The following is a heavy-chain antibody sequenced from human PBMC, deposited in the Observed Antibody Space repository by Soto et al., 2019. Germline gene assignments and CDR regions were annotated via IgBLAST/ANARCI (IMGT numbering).Heavy chain of an antibody. J-gene: IGHJ3*02. D-gene: IGHD5-18*01. Sequence: EVQLVESGGGLIQPGGSLRLICAASGLSVTANYMTWVRQAPGKGLEWLSIIYRGGGTYYADSLKGRAIISRDGSRNMVFLQMNSLTAEDAGVYYCARRDDSETFDIWGRGTAVTVSS. V-gene: IGHV3-53*01. CDR2: IYRGGGT. CDR1: GLSVTANY. CDR3: ARRDDSETFDI.